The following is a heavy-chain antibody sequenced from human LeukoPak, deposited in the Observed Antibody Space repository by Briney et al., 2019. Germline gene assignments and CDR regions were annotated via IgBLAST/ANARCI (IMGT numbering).Heavy chain of an antibody. D-gene: IGHD3-9*01. V-gene: IGHV1-46*01. J-gene: IGHJ6*03. Sequence: ASVKVSCKASGYTFTSYYMHWVRQAPGQGLEWMGIINPSGGSTSHAQKFQGRVTMTRDMSTSTVYMELRSLRSDDTAVYYCARDAHDISHYYYYMDVWGKGTTVTISS. CDR2: INPSGGST. CDR1: GYTFTSYY. CDR3: ARDAHDISHYYYYMDV.